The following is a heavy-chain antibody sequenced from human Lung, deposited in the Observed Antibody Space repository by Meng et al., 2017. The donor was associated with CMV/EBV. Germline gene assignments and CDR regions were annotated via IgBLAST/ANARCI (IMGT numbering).Heavy chain of an antibody. D-gene: IGHD3-10*01. V-gene: IGHV3-21*01. CDR2: ISSSSSYI. CDR3: ARVLFMGSYHFDY. CDR1: GFTFSSYS. J-gene: IGHJ4*02. Sequence: GESXKISCAASGFTFSSYSMNWVRQAPGKGLEWVSSISSSSSYIYYADSVKGRFTISRDNAKNSLYLQMNSLRAEDTAVYYCARVLFMGSYHFDYWGQGALVTVSS.